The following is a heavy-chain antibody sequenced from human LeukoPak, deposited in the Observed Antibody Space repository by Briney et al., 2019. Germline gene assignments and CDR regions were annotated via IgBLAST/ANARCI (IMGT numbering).Heavy chain of an antibody. J-gene: IGHJ5*02. CDR3: ARAPSDGYSSPWFDP. D-gene: IGHD6-13*01. V-gene: IGHV1-8*01. CDR1: GYTFTSYH. Sequence: ASVKVSCKASGYTFTSYHIDWVRQAPGQGPEWMGWMDAKSGHTGYAQNLEGRVTMTRDTSTSTVYMELSSLRSEDTAVYYCARAPSDGYSSPWFDPWGQGTLVTVSS. CDR2: MDAKSGHT.